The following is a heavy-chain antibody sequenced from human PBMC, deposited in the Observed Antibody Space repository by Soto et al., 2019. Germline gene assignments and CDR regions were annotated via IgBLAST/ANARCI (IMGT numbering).Heavy chain of an antibody. D-gene: IGHD5-18*01. CDR1: GFTFSSYG. J-gene: IGHJ4*02. Sequence: QVQLVESGGGVVQPGRSLRLSCAASGFTFSSYGMHWVRQAPGKGLEWVAVISYDGSNKYYADSVKGRFTISRDNSKNTLYLQMNSLRAEDTAVYYCAKDPERRYSYGHYFDYWGQGTLVTVPS. CDR2: ISYDGSNK. V-gene: IGHV3-30*18. CDR3: AKDPERRYSYGHYFDY.